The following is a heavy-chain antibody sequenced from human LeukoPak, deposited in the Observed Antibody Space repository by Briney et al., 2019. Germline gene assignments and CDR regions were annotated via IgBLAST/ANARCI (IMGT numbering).Heavy chain of an antibody. Sequence: TGGSLRLSCAASGFTFSSYAMRWVRQAPGKGLEWVSAISGSGGSTYYADSVKGRFTISRDNSKNTLYLQMNSLRAEDTAVYYCAWDSSGYYLSAYRYWGQGTLVTVSS. CDR3: AWDSSGYYLSAYRY. CDR2: ISGSGGST. D-gene: IGHD3-22*01. V-gene: IGHV3-23*01. J-gene: IGHJ4*02. CDR1: GFTFSSYA.